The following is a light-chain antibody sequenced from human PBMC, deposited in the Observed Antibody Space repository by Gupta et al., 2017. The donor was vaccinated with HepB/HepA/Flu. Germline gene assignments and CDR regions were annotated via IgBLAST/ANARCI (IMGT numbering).Light chain of an antibody. Sequence: SALPLPPSASGSPGQSVTISCTGTSSDVGGYDYVSWYQHHPGKAPKVMIYEVNKRPSGGPDRFSGSKSGNSASLTVSGLQAEYEADYYCSSFAGNTYVFGTGTKVTVL. CDR2: EVN. CDR3: SSFAGNTYV. V-gene: IGLV2-8*01. J-gene: IGLJ1*01. CDR1: SSDVGGYDY.